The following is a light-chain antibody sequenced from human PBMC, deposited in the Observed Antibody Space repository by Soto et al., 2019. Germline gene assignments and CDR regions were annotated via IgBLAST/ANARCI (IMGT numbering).Light chain of an antibody. CDR1: QSISSW. V-gene: IGKV1-5*01. CDR3: QQYNSYWT. J-gene: IGKJ1*01. CDR2: DAS. Sequence: DIQMTQSPSTLSPSVGDRATITCRASQSISSWLAWYQQKAGKAPKLLIYDASSVESGVPSRFSGSGSGKEFPLTISRLQHDDFVTYYCQQYNSYWTFGQGTKVDIK.